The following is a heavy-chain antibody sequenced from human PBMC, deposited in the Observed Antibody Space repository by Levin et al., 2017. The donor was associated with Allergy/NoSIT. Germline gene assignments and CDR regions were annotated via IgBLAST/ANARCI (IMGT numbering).Heavy chain of an antibody. V-gene: IGHV3-21*01. D-gene: IGHD3-10*01. Sequence: GESLKISCAASGFTFSSYSMNWVRQAPGKGLEWVSSISSSSSYIYYADSVKGRFTISRDNAKNSLYLQMNSLRAGDTAVYYCAGHYYGSGFDPWGQGTLVTVSS. CDR1: GFTFSSYS. CDR2: ISSSSSYI. J-gene: IGHJ5*02. CDR3: AGHYYGSGFDP.